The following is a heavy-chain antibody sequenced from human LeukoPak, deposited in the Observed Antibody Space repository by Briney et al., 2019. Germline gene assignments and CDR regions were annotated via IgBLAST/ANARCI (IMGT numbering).Heavy chain of an antibody. J-gene: IGHJ4*02. CDR2: INDDESTT. Sequence: GGSLRLSCVASGFTFSNYWMHWVRQAPEKGLVWILRINDDESTTDYADCVKGRFTISRDNAKNTLYLQMNTLGAEDTSLYYCARGFRWGFDYWGQGILVTVSS. CDR1: GFTFSNYW. D-gene: IGHD4-23*01. V-gene: IGHV3-74*01. CDR3: ARGFRWGFDY.